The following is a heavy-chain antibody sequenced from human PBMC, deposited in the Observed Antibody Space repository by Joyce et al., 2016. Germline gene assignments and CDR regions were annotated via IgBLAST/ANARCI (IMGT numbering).Heavy chain of an antibody. CDR1: GYTFTSYS. V-gene: IGHV1-18*01. D-gene: IGHD1-26*01. J-gene: IGHJ4*02. CDR2: ISGYNGNA. Sequence: QVQLVQSGDEVKEPGASVKVSCKASGYTFTSYSISCVRQAPGQGLEWMGWISGYNGNANYERNLQGRFTVTTDTTTSTAYMEMRSLSTDDTAVYYCVRDDRDVGAGGHGYFDYWGQGTLVTVSS. CDR3: VRDDRDVGAGGHGYFDY.